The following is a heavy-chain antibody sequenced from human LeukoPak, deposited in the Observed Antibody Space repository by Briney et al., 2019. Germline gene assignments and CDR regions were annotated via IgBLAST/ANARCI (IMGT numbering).Heavy chain of an antibody. CDR1: GFTFSSYA. CDR3: ARGNSPYAFGVVIISDY. V-gene: IGHV3-30-3*01. Sequence: GGSLRLSCAASGFTFSSYAMHWVRQAPGKGLEWVAVISYDGSNKYYADSVKGRFTISRDNSKNTLYLQMNSLRAEDTAVYYCARGNSPYAFGVVIISDYWGQGTLVTVSS. J-gene: IGHJ4*02. CDR2: ISYDGSNK. D-gene: IGHD3-3*01.